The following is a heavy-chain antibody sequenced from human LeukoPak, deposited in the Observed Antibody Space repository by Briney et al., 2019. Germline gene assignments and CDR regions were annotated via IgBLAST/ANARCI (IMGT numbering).Heavy chain of an antibody. V-gene: IGHV1-2*06. Sequence: ASVKVSCKASGGTFSSYAISWVRQAPGQGLEWMGRINPNSGGTNYAQKFQGRVTMTRDTSISTAYMELSRLRSDDTAVYYCARALGYCSSTSCQQGHYYYYGMDVWGQGTTVTVSS. CDR1: GGTFSSYA. J-gene: IGHJ6*02. CDR3: ARALGYCSSTSCQQGHYYYYGMDV. D-gene: IGHD2-2*01. CDR2: INPNSGGT.